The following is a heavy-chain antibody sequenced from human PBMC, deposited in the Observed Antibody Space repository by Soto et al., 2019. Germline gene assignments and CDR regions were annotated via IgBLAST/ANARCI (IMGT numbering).Heavy chain of an antibody. V-gene: IGHV4-39*01. Sequence: QLLLQESGPGLVKPSETLSLTCTVSGGSILDSTYYWAWIRQSPGKGLEWIGTIFYSGGTFYTPSLKSRVSMSVHTSNNQFSLKLSSVTAADTAVYYCARQASGYYYGWFDPWGQGTLVTVSS. CDR3: ARQASGYYYGWFDP. CDR2: IFYSGGT. J-gene: IGHJ5*02. D-gene: IGHD3-22*01. CDR1: GGSILDSTYY.